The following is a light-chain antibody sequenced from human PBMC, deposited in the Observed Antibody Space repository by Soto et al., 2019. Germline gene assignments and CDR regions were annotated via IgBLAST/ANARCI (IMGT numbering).Light chain of an antibody. CDR2: IAS. CDR3: QQYNSYPWT. CDR1: QSVSSCY. J-gene: IGKJ1*01. V-gene: IGKV3D-20*02. Sequence: EIVLTQSPATLSLSPGEGATLSCRASQSVSSCYFAWYQQQPGPAPRLLIYIASSRAPGSPDRFSGSGSATDITLTISSLEPEDVATYYCQQYNSYPWTFGQGTKVDIK.